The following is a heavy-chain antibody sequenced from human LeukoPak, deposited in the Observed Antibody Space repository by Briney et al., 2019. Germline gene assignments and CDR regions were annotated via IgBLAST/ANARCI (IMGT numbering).Heavy chain of an antibody. CDR3: ARRIAAADAFDI. V-gene: IGHV4-61*02. D-gene: IGHD6-13*01. J-gene: IGHJ3*02. CDR2: IYTSGNT. Sequence: PSETLSLTCTVSGGSISSGSYYWSWIRQPAGKGLEWIGRIYTSGNTNYNPSLKSRVTISVDTSKNQFSLKLSSVTAADTAVYYCARRIAAADAFDIWGQGTMVTVSS. CDR1: GGSISSGSYY.